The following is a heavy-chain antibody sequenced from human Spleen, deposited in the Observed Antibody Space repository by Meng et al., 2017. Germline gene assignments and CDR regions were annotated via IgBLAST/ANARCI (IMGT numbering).Heavy chain of an antibody. CDR2: IDPKSGDT. D-gene: IGHD6-13*01. V-gene: IGHV1-2*06. CDR1: GYTFPDYW. J-gene: IGHJ4*02. Sequence: ASVKVSCKPSGYTFPDYWLHWVRRAPGQGLEWMGRIDPKSGDTQYAQRFQGRVTMTGDTSISTAYMELSGLRSDDTAMYYCARDEDISAAGKLFGDYWGQGTLVTVSS. CDR3: ARDEDISAAGKLFGDY.